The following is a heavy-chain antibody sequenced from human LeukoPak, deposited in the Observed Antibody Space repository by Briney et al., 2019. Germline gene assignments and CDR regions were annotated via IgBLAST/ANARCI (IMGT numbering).Heavy chain of an antibody. CDR1: GGSISSSSYY. V-gene: IGHV4-39*07. CDR3: ARDERYYDSSGYPLDY. Sequence: SETLSLTCTVSGGSISSSSYYWGWIRQPPGKGLEWIGSIYHSGSTYYNPSLKSRVTISVDTSKNQFSLKLSSVTAADTAVYYCARDERYYDSSGYPLDYWGQGTLVTVSS. D-gene: IGHD3-22*01. J-gene: IGHJ4*02. CDR2: IYHSGST.